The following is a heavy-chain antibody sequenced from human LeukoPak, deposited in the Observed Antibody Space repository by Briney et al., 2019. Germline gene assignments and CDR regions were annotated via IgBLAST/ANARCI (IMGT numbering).Heavy chain of an antibody. Sequence: PGGSLRLSCAASGFTFSTDGMTWVRQAPGKGLQWVSAISGSGGDTYYEDSVKGRFTISRDNSKNMMYLQMNSLRAEDTAVYYCARDSSGWSKNYWGQGTLVTVSS. CDR3: ARDSSGWSKNY. CDR1: GFTFSTDG. CDR2: ISGSGGDT. D-gene: IGHD6-19*01. V-gene: IGHV3-23*01. J-gene: IGHJ4*02.